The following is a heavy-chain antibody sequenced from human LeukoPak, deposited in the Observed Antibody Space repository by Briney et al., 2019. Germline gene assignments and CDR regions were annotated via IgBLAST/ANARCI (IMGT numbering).Heavy chain of an antibody. D-gene: IGHD3-3*01. V-gene: IGHV1-8*03. J-gene: IGHJ1*01. CDR2: MNPNSGNT. Sequence: ASVKVSCKASGYTFSGYYIHWVRQAPGQGLEWMGWMNPNSGNTGYAQKFQGRVTITRNTSISTAYMELSSLRSEDTAVYYCARGETYYDFWSGYWSGPDKRKYFQHWGQGTLVTVSS. CDR1: GYTFSGYY. CDR3: ARGETYYDFWSGYWSGPDKRKYFQH.